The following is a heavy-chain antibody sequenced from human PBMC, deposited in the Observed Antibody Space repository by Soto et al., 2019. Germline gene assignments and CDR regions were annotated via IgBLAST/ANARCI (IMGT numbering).Heavy chain of an antibody. CDR2: INPNSGGT. Sequence: WASVTVSCQASGYTFTGYYMHWVRQAPGQGLEWMGWINPNSGGTNYAQKFQGWVTMTRDTSISTAYMELSRLRSDDTAVYYCARGLTLTGTTSFWFDPWGQGTLVTVSS. D-gene: IGHD1-7*01. V-gene: IGHV1-2*04. CDR3: ARGLTLTGTTSFWFDP. CDR1: GYTFTGYY. J-gene: IGHJ5*02.